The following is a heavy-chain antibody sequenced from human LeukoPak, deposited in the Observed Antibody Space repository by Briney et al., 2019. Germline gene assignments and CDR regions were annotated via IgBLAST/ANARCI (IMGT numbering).Heavy chain of an antibody. CDR3: AKDRYNWNYGGVDY. D-gene: IGHD1-7*01. Sequence: PGGSLRLSCAASGFTFDSYAMSWVRQAPGKGLEWVSALSASGYNTYYADSVKGRFTISRDTSKNTLYLQMNSLGAEDTAIYYCAKDRYNWNYGGVDYWGHGTLVTVSS. CDR2: LSASGYNT. J-gene: IGHJ4*01. V-gene: IGHV3-23*01. CDR1: GFTFDSYA.